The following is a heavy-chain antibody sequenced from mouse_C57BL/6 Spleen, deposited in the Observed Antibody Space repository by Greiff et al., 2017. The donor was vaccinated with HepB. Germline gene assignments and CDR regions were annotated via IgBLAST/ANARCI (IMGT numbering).Heavy chain of an antibody. CDR1: GYTFTDYE. Sequence: QVQLQQSGAELVRPGASVTLSCKASGYTFTDYEMHWVKQTPVNGLEWIGAIDPETGGTAYNQKFKGKAILTADKSSSTAYMELRSLTSEDSAVYYCTRWTGTGFDYWGQGTTLTVSS. J-gene: IGHJ2*01. D-gene: IGHD4-1*01. V-gene: IGHV1-15*01. CDR3: TRWTGTGFDY. CDR2: IDPETGGT.